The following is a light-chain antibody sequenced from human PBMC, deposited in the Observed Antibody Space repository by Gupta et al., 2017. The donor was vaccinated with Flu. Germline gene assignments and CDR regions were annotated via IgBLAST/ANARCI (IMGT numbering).Light chain of an antibody. CDR2: YKSDSDK. J-gene: IGLJ3*02. CDR1: SDINLATYR. Sequence: QAVLTQPSSLYASPGASASLTCTLRSDINLATYRIYWYQQKPGSPPQFLLRYKSDSDKQQGSGVPSRFSGSKEASANAGILLISGLQSEDEADYYCMIWHSTAWVFGGGTKLTVL. CDR3: MIWHSTAWV. V-gene: IGLV5-45*03.